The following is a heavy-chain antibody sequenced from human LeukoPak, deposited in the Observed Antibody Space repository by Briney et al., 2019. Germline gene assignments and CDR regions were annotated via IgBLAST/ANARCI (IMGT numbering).Heavy chain of an antibody. Sequence: PGRSLRLSCAPSGFTFSNHGMHWVRQAPGKGLGWVAIISSEGSRKYYAHSVEGRFTISRDNSKNTLYLQMDSLRAEDTAVYYCARDRAWNYFDSWGQGTLVTVSS. V-gene: IGHV3-30*03. CDR2: ISSEGSRK. CDR1: GFTFSNHG. J-gene: IGHJ4*02. D-gene: IGHD3-3*01. CDR3: ARDRAWNYFDS.